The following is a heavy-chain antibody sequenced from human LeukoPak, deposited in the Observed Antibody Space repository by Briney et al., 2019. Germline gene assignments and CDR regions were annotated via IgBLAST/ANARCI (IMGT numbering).Heavy chain of an antibody. Sequence: ASVKVSCKASGYTFTGYYMHWVRQAPGQGLEWMGWINPNSGGTNYAQKFQGRVTMTRDTSISTAYMELTRLTSNDTAVYFCARVETMLHPFDVWGQGTMVTVSS. CDR1: GYTFTGYY. CDR3: ARVETMLHPFDV. CDR2: INPNSGGT. J-gene: IGHJ3*01. D-gene: IGHD4/OR15-4a*01. V-gene: IGHV1-2*02.